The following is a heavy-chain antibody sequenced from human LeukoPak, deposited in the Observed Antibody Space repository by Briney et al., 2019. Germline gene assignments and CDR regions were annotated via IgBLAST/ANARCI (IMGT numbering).Heavy chain of an antibody. D-gene: IGHD5-12*01. V-gene: IGHV4-31*03. CDR1: GGSLSSGGYY. J-gene: IGHJ6*02. CDR2: IHHSGST. CDR3: ASSEATTTPPPYGMDV. Sequence: SQTLSLTCTVSGGSLSSGGYYWSWIRQQPGKGLKWIGYIHHSGSTFYNPSLKSRVTISVDTSKNQFSLKLSSVTAADTAVYYCASSEATTTPPPYGMDVWGQGTTVTVSS.